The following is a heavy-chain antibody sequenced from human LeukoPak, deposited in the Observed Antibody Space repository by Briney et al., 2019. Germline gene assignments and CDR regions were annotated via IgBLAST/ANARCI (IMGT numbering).Heavy chain of an antibody. CDR1: GFTFSSYN. CDR2: ITSSSGTI. D-gene: IGHD2-2*01. Sequence: GGSLTLSCAASGFTFSSYNMNWVRQAPGKGLEWVSSITSSSGTIYYADSMKGRFSISRDNAKNSLYLQMNSLRDEDTAVYYCARDRCSSTSCYVLYFDYWGQGSLVTVSS. V-gene: IGHV3-48*02. CDR3: ARDRCSSTSCYVLYFDY. J-gene: IGHJ4*02.